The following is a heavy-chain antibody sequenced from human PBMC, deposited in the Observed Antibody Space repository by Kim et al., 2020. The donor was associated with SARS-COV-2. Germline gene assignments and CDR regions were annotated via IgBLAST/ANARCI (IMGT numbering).Heavy chain of an antibody. CDR3: ASGDTSRWGYFYY. J-gene: IGHJ4*02. Sequence: YADSVKGRFTISRDNAKNTVYLQIDSLRAGDTAVYYCASGDTSRWGYFYYWGQGALVTVSS. V-gene: IGHV3-74*01. D-gene: IGHD6-13*01.